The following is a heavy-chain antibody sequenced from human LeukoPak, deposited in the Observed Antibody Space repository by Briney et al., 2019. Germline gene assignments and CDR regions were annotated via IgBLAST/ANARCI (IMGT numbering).Heavy chain of an antibody. CDR1: GFSFDSHA. D-gene: IGHD3-22*01. J-gene: IGHJ4*02. V-gene: IGHV3-23*01. Sequence: GGSLRLSCAVSGFSFDSHAMAWVRQGPGKGLEWISAISGVGTRTHYSDSVRGRFTVSRDNSKNTLYLQMNSLRAEDTAVYYCAKLFGDSSGYYLYYFDYWGQGTLVTVSS. CDR3: AKLFGDSSGYYLYYFDY. CDR2: ISGVGTRT.